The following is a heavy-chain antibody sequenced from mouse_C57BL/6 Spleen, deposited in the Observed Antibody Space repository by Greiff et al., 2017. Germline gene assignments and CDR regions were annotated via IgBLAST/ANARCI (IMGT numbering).Heavy chain of an antibody. D-gene: IGHD1-1*01. V-gene: IGHV1-82*01. J-gene: IGHJ4*01. CDR3: ARECYDGSSAVLSMDY. Sequence: VQLQQSGPELVKPGASVKISCKASGYAFSSSWMNWVKQRPGKGLEWIGRIYPGDGDTNYNGKFKGKATLTADKSSSTAYMQLSSLTSEDSAVYFCARECYDGSSAVLSMDYWGQGTSVTVSS. CDR1: GYAFSSSW. CDR2: IYPGDGDT.